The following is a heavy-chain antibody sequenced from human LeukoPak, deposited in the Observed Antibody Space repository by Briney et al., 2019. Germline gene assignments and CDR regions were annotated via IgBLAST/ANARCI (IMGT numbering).Heavy chain of an antibody. CDR1: GYTFTTYY. CDR3: ARDIPTDYDSNGNHNFYFDF. J-gene: IGHJ2*01. CDR2: INPSAGGT. D-gene: IGHD3-22*01. V-gene: IGHV1-46*01. Sequence: ASVKVSCKASGYTFTTYYMHWVRQAPGQGLEWMGMINPSAGGTTYAQKFQGRVTMTRDTSTSTVYMELSSLRSEDTAVYYCARDIPTDYDSNGNHNFYFDFWGRGTLVTVSS.